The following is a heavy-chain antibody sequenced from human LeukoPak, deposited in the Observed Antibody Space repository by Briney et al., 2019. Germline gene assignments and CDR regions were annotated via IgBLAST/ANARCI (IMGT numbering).Heavy chain of an antibody. CDR3: ARVGGRGSIGGDC. CDR1: GFAFSTYW. D-gene: IGHD3-10*01. CDR2: IKSDGSST. Sequence: GGSLGLSCAASGFAFSTYWMHWVRQAPGKGLVWVSRIKSDGSSTTYADFVKGRFTVSRDNAKNTLYLQMRSLRADDTAMYFCARVGGRGSIGGDCWGQGTLVTVSS. V-gene: IGHV3-74*03. J-gene: IGHJ4*02.